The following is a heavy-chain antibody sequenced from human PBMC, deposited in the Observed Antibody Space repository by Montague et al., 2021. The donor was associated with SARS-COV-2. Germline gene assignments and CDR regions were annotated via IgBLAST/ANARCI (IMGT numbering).Heavy chain of an antibody. Sequence: SLRLSCAASGFTFSSYGMHLFRQAPGKGLEWVAVIWYDGSNKYYSDSVKGRFTISRDNSKNTLYLQMNSLRAEDTAVYYCAAQITMIDYAFDIWGQGKMVTVSS. V-gene: IGHV3-33*01. CDR2: IWYDGSNK. CDR1: GFTFSSYG. J-gene: IGHJ3*02. CDR3: AAQITMIDYAFDI. D-gene: IGHD3-22*01.